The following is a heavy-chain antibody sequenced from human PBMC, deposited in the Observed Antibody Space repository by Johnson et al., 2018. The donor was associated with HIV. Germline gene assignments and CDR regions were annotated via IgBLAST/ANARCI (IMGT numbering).Heavy chain of an antibody. CDR3: ARAGYGGNYAFDI. J-gene: IGHJ3*02. CDR2: IKQDGGEK. D-gene: IGHD4-23*01. Sequence: VQLVESGGGLVQPGGSLRLSCAVSGFTFSSYWMSWVRQAPGRGMEWVANIKQDGGEKYYVDSVKGRFTISRDNANHSLYLQMNSLRAEDTAVYYCARAGYGGNYAFDIWGQGTMVTVSS. CDR1: GFTFSSYW. V-gene: IGHV3-7*05.